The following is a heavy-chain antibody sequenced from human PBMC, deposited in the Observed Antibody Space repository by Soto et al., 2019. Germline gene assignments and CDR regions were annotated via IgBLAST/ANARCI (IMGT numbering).Heavy chain of an antibody. CDR3: ASRGSGSYYDY. Sequence: EVQLLESGGGLVQPGGSLRLSCAASGFTFSNYAMNWVRQAPGKGLEWVSVISGSGDSTYYADSVKGRFTISRDNPKTTLYLHMNSLRAEDSAVYYCASRGSGSYYDYWGQGTLVTVSS. D-gene: IGHD1-26*01. CDR1: GFTFSNYA. J-gene: IGHJ4*02. V-gene: IGHV3-23*01. CDR2: ISGSGDST.